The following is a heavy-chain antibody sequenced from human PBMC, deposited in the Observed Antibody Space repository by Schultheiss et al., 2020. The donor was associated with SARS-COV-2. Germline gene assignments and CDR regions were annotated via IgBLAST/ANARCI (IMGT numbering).Heavy chain of an antibody. Sequence: SETLSLTCTVSGGSISSYYWSWIRQPPGKGLEWIGYIYYSGSTNYNPSLKSRVNISVDTSKNQFSLKLSSVTAADTAVYYCARQSMVAAGYGYWGQGTLVTVSS. CDR3: ARQSMVAAGYGY. J-gene: IGHJ4*02. CDR2: IYYSGST. CDR1: GGSISSYY. V-gene: IGHV4-59*01. D-gene: IGHD2-15*01.